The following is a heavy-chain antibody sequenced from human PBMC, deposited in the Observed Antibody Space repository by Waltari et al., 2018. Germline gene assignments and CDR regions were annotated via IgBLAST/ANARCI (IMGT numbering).Heavy chain of an antibody. CDR2: INPTSGGT. CDR3: ARDVWDSGYGPPRGVDP. Sequence: QVQLVQSGAEVKKPGASVKVSCKASGYTFTGYYMHWVRQAPGQGLEWMGRINPTSGGTNYAQKVQGRVTMTRDTSISTAYMELRRRRPDDTAVYYCARDVWDSGYGPPRGVDPWGQGTLVTVSS. J-gene: IGHJ5*02. CDR1: GYTFTGYY. D-gene: IGHD5-12*01. V-gene: IGHV1-2*06.